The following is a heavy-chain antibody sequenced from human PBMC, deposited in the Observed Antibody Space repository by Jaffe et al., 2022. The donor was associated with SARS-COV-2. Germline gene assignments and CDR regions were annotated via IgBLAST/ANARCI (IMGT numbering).Heavy chain of an antibody. V-gene: IGHV3-15*01. CDR1: GFTFSNAW. CDR3: TTEKHCGGDCYSLDY. Sequence: EVQLVESGGGLVKPGGSLRLSCAASGFTFSNAWMSWVRQAPGKGLEWVGRIKSKTDGGTTDYAAPVKGRFTISRDDSKNTLYLQMNSLKTEDTAVYYCTTEKHCGGDCYSLDYWGQGTLVTVSS. CDR2: IKSKTDGGTT. J-gene: IGHJ4*02. D-gene: IGHD2-21*02.